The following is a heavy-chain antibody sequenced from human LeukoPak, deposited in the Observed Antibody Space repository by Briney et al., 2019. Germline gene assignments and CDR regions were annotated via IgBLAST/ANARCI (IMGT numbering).Heavy chain of an antibody. CDR3: ATGVYEDRYCSSTSCYTYYYGMDV. CDR2: ISAYNGNT. J-gene: IGHJ6*02. CDR1: GYTFTSYG. V-gene: IGHV1-18*01. Sequence: ASVKVSCKASGYTFTSYGISWVRQAPGQGLEWMGWISAYNGNTNYAQKLQGRVTMTTDTSTSTAYMELRSLRSDDTAVYYCATGVYEDRYCSSTSCYTYYYGMDVWGQGTTVTVSS. D-gene: IGHD2-2*02.